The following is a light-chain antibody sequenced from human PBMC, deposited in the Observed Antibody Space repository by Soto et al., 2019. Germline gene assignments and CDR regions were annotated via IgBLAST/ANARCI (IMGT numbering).Light chain of an antibody. Sequence: EIVLTQSPGTLSLSPGERATLSCRASQSVNRFLAWFQQKPGQVTRLLIYGASNRATGIPDRFSSSWSETDFTLTITRLEPEDFAVYYCHHYVGSPWAFGQGTKVENK. J-gene: IGKJ1*01. V-gene: IGKV3-20*01. CDR1: QSVNRF. CDR3: HHYVGSPWA. CDR2: GAS.